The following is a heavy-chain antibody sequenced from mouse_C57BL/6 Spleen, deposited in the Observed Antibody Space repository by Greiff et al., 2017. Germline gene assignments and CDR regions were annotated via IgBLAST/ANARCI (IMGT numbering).Heavy chain of an antibody. V-gene: IGHV14-2*01. CDR3: AREGFTTVVATGYFDV. D-gene: IGHD1-1*01. CDR2: IDPEDGET. J-gene: IGHJ1*03. CDR1: GFNIKDYY. Sequence: EVKLMESGAELVKPGASVKLSCTASGFNIKDYYMHWVKQRTEQGLEWIGRIDPEDGETKYAPKFQGKATITAETSSNTAYLQLSSLTSEDTAVYYCAREGFTTVVATGYFDVWGTGTTVTVSS.